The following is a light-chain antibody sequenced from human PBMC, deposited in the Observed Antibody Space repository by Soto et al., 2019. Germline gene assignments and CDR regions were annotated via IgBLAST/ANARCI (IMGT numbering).Light chain of an antibody. Sequence: EIVLTQSPATLSLSPGGRATLSCRASQSVSSYLAWYQQKPGQAPRLLIYDASNRATGIPARFSGSGSGTDFTLTISSLEPEDSAVYYCQQRSNWPPFTFGGGTKVDIK. V-gene: IGKV3-11*01. J-gene: IGKJ4*01. CDR1: QSVSSY. CDR2: DAS. CDR3: QQRSNWPPFT.